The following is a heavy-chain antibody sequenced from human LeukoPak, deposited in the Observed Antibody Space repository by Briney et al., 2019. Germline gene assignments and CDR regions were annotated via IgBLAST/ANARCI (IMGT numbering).Heavy chain of an antibody. D-gene: IGHD3-22*01. CDR2: ISYDGSNK. Sequence: PGGTLRLSCAASGFTFSSYGMHWVRQAPGKGLEWVAVISYDGSNKYYADSVKGRFTISRDNSKNTLYLQMNSLRAEDTAVYYCAKDFHSSGYYYFDYWGQGTLVTVSS. V-gene: IGHV3-30*18. CDR3: AKDFHSSGYYYFDY. J-gene: IGHJ4*02. CDR1: GFTFSSYG.